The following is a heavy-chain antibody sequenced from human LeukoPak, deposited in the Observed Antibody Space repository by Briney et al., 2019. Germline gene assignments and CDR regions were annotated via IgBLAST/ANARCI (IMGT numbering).Heavy chain of an antibody. CDR1: GYRFSSYS. CDR2: IDPSDSYA. V-gene: IGHV5-10-1*01. Sequence: GESLKISCKASGYRFSSYSISWVRQVLGKGREWRGRIDPSDSYAKYSPSFQGHVTISADKSISTAYLQWSSLKASDTAMYYCARALRGGISARHYWYFDLWGRGTLVTVSS. J-gene: IGHJ2*01. CDR3: ARALRGGISARHYWYFDL. D-gene: IGHD3-16*01.